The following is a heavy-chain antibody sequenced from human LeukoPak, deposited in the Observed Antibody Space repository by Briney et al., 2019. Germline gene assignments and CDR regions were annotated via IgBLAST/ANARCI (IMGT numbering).Heavy chain of an antibody. CDR2: IKQDGSEK. D-gene: IGHD3-10*01. V-gene: IGHV3-7*01. CDR1: GFIFSSYW. Sequence: GGSLRLSCAASGFIFSSYWMSWVRQAPGKGLEWVANIKQDGSEKYYVDSVKGRFTISRDNAKNSLYLQMNSLRAEDTAVYYCARDRDTGYYYGMDVWGQGATVTVSS. J-gene: IGHJ6*02. CDR3: ARDRDTGYYYGMDV.